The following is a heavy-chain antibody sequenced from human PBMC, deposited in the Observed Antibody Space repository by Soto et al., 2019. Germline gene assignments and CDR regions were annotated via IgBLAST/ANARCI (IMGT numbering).Heavy chain of an antibody. CDR1: GFTFSSYG. CDR3: AKMPTSHLRFVDY. J-gene: IGHJ4*02. Sequence: GGSLRLSCAASGFTFSSYGMHWVRQAPGKGLEWVAVISYDGSNKYYADSAKGRFTISRDNSKNTLYLQMNSLRAEDTAVYYCAKMPTSHLRFVDYWGQGTLVTVSS. CDR2: ISYDGSNK. V-gene: IGHV3-30*18. D-gene: IGHD2-2*01.